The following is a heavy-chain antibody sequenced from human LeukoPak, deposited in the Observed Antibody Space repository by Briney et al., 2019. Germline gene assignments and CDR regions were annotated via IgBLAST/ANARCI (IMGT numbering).Heavy chain of an antibody. CDR1: GYSLTSYW. Sequence: SGESLKISCKVSGYSLTSYWIGWVRQMPGKGLEWMGIIYLGDSDTRYSPSFQGQVSISADKSISTAYLQWSSLKASDTAMYYCARLTGWLLPPREGHYFDYWGQGTLVTVSS. J-gene: IGHJ4*02. CDR3: ARLTGWLLPPREGHYFDY. CDR2: IYLGDSDT. V-gene: IGHV5-51*01. D-gene: IGHD3-22*01.